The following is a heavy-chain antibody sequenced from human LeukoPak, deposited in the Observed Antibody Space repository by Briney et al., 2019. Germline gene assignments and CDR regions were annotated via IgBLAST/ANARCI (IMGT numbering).Heavy chain of an antibody. D-gene: IGHD3-3*01. CDR2: IYYSGST. V-gene: IGHV4-59*01. CDR1: GGSISSYY. Sequence: SETLSLTCTVSGGSISSYYWSWIRQPPGKGLEWIGYIYYSGSTNYNPSLKSRVTISVDTSKNQFSLKLSSVTAADTAVYYCARTYDFWSGYYFDYWGQGTLVTVSS. J-gene: IGHJ4*02. CDR3: ARTYDFWSGYYFDY.